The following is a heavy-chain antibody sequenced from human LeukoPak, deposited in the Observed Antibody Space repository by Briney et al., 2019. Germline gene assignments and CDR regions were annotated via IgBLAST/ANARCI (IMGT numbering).Heavy chain of an antibody. V-gene: IGHV3-49*04. CDR1: GFTFGDHG. CDR2: IRSKAYGATT. D-gene: IGHD1-26*01. CDR3: TRILLMWELPGSDAFDI. Sequence: GGSLRLSCITSGFTFGDHGLGWVRQAPGKGLEWVGFIRSKAYGATTEYAASLKDRFTISRDDSKSVAYLQVNSLKTEDTAVYYCTRILLMWELPGSDAFDIWGEGTMVTVSS. J-gene: IGHJ3*02.